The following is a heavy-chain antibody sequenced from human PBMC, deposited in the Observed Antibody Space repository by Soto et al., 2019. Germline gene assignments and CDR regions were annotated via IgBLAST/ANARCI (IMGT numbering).Heavy chain of an antibody. CDR2: ISGDADST. V-gene: IGHV3-23*01. J-gene: IGHJ5*02. CDR3: AKGKACISTSCVGWFDP. CDR1: GFTFSSHA. D-gene: IGHD2-2*01. Sequence: GGSLRLSCAASGFTFSSHAMSWVRQAPGEGLEWVSVISGDADSTNYADSVKGRFTIFRDNSKNTLYLQMNSLRVEDTATYYCAKGKACISTSCVGWFDPWSQGTLVTVSS.